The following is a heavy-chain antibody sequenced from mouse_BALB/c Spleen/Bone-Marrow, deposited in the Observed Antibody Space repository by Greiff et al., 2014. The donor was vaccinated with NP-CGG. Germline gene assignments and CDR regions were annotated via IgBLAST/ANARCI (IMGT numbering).Heavy chain of an antibody. CDR3: ARSEYFGSSYDY. CDR1: GYTFTSYV. CDR2: INPYNDGT. Sequence: EVQLQQSGPELVKPGASVKMSCKASGYTFTSYVMHWMKQKPGQCLEWIGYINPYNDGTKYNETFKGKATLTSDKSPSTAYMDLSSLTSEDSAVYFCARSEYFGSSYDYWGQGTTLTVSS. V-gene: IGHV1-14*01. J-gene: IGHJ2*01. D-gene: IGHD1-1*01.